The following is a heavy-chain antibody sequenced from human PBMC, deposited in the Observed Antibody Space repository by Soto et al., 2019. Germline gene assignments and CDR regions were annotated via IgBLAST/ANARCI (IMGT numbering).Heavy chain of an antibody. CDR2: IYYTGMT. V-gene: IGHV4-59*08. D-gene: IGHD2-21*01. J-gene: IGHJ5*02. Sequence: QVQLQESGTGLVKPSETLSLTCSVSGGSVSGHYWSWIRHPPGKGLDRLGYIYYTGMTNYNPSLRSRITMSLDTSKNQFSVKLSSVTAADTAVYYCATTQPNGYSETWGQGTLVTVSS. CDR3: ATTQPNGYSET. CDR1: GGSVSGHY.